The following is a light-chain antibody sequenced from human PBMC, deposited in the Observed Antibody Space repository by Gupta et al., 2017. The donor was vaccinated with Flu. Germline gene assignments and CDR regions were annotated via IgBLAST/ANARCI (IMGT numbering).Light chain of an antibody. CDR1: QSSDSW. Sequence: DIQMTQSPSTLSASVGARVTFPCRASQSSDSWLAWYQQKPGKATRLLIYKATNLESGVPTRFSGRGSGNEFTQTSSSVESDDVATYYCQQYRRYPWTFGQGTTVEIQ. CDR3: QQYRRYPWT. V-gene: IGKV1-5*03. J-gene: IGKJ1*01. CDR2: KAT.